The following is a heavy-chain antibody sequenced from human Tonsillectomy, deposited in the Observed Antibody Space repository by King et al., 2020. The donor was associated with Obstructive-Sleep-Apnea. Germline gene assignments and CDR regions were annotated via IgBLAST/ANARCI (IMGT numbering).Heavy chain of an antibody. Sequence: HVQLQESGPGLVKLSETLSLTCSVSGGSISGYYWSWVRQPPGKGLEWIGYIYYTGTSNYNSSLKSRVTISLDSSKNQFSLKLRSVTAADTAVYYCARADPQIARFDPWGQGTLVTVSS. J-gene: IGHJ5*02. D-gene: IGHD3-22*01. CDR3: ARADPQIARFDP. CDR2: IYYTGTS. V-gene: IGHV4-59*01. CDR1: GGSISGYY.